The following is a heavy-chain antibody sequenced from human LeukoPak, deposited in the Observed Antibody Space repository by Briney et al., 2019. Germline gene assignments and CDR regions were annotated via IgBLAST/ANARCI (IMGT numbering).Heavy chain of an antibody. V-gene: IGHV1-8*03. J-gene: IGHJ4*02. CDR2: MNPNSGDT. CDR1: GYTFTSYD. Sequence: ASVKVSCKASGYTFTSYDINWVRQATGQGLEWMGWMNPNSGDTGYAQKFQGRVTITRNTSISTAYMELSSLRSEDTAVYYCAREGDSSSSLFDYWGQGTLVTVSS. CDR3: AREGDSSSSLFDY. D-gene: IGHD6-6*01.